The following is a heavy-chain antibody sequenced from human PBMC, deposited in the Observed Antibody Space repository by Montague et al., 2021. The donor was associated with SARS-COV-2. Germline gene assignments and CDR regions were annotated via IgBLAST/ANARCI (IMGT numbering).Heavy chain of an antibody. Sequence: SLRLSCEAFGFTFSNYWLSLVRQAPVMGLEWVANIKQDGSEIYYXDSXNGRFTISRDNSKNSLSLQMNSLRAEGTALYFCARVSEGESNNSQYRAFDIWGQGTMVTVSS. V-gene: IGHV3-7*01. CDR3: ARVSEGESNNSQYRAFDI. J-gene: IGHJ3*02. D-gene: IGHD1-1*01. CDR2: IKQDGSEI. CDR1: GFTFSNYW.